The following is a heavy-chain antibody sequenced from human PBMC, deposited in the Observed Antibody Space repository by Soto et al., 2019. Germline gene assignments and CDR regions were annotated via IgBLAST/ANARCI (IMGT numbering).Heavy chain of an antibody. CDR2: IYYSGST. CDR1: GGSISSGGYY. CDR3: ARDNGRYSSSSDWFDP. V-gene: IGHV4-31*03. J-gene: IGHJ5*02. Sequence: QVQLQESGPGLVKPSQTLSLTCTVSGGSISSGGYYWSWIRQHPGKGLEWIGYIYYSGSTYYNPSLKSRVTISVDTSKNQFSLKLSSVTAADTAVYYCARDNGRYSSSSDWFDPWGQGTLVTVSS. D-gene: IGHD6-6*01.